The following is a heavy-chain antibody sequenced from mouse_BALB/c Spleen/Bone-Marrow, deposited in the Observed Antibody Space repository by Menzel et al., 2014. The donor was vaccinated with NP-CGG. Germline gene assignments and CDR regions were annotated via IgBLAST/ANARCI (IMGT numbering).Heavy chain of an antibody. CDR3: ARPHYYGSSWFAY. J-gene: IGHJ3*01. Sequence: EVKLVESGGGLVKPGGSLKLSCAASGFTFSSYAMSWVRQTPEKRLEWVATISSGGSYTYYPDSVKGRFTISRDNAKNTLYLQMSSLRSEDTAMYCCARPHYYGSSWFAYWGQGTLVTVSA. V-gene: IGHV5-9-3*01. CDR2: ISSGGSYT. D-gene: IGHD1-1*01. CDR1: GFTFSSYA.